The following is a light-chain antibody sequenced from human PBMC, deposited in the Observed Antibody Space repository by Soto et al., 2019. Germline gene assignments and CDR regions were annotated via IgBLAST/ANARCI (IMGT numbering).Light chain of an antibody. CDR3: CSYAAGSSTLV. CDR2: EVS. J-gene: IGLJ3*02. V-gene: IGLV2-23*02. CDR1: SIDVGNYDL. Sequence: QSVLTQPASVSGSPGQSITVSCTGISIDVGNYDLVSWYQQHPGKAPKLMIYEVSRRPSGVSNRFSGSNSGNTASLTISGLQTEDEADYYCCSYAAGSSTLVFGGGTKRTVL.